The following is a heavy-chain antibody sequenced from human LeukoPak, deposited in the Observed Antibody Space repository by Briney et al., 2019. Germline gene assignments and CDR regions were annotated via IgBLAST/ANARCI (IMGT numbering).Heavy chain of an antibody. J-gene: IGHJ4*02. D-gene: IGHD3-10*01. CDR2: ISSSGSTI. Sequence: PGGSLRLSCAASGFTFSDYYMSWIRQAPGKGLEWVSYISSSGSTIYYADSVKGRFTISRDNAKNSLYLQMNSLRAEDTAVYYCARDFRFGELLYGNDYWGQGTLVTVSS. CDR3: ARDFRFGELLYGNDY. V-gene: IGHV3-11*04. CDR1: GFTFSDYY.